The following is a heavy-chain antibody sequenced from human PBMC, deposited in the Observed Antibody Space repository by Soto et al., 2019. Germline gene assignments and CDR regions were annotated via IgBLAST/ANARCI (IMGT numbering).Heavy chain of an antibody. D-gene: IGHD1-26*01. CDR3: ARGVGSSDHLDV. CDR1: GFTFSTYA. V-gene: IGHV3-21*01. CDR2: ISRSSTYI. J-gene: IGHJ6*03. Sequence: GGSLRLSCAASGFTFSTYAMNWVRQAPGKGLEWVSSISRSSTYIYYADSVRGRFTISRDNAKNSLYLQMNSLRAEETAVYFCARGVGSSDHLDVWGKGTTVTVS.